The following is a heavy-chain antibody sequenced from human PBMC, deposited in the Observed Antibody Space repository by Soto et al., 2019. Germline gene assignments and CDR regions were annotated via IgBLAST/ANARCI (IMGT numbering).Heavy chain of an antibody. CDR3: ASIVEMAMHLGYYFDY. Sequence: QVQLVQSGAEVKKPGSSVKVSCKASGGTFSSYAISWVRQAPGQGLEWMGGIIPIFGTANYAQKFQGRVTMTADESTSTADRELRSLRSEDTAVYYCASIVEMAMHLGYYFDYWGQGTLVTVSS. CDR1: GGTFSSYA. D-gene: IGHD2-2*01. CDR2: IIPIFGTA. V-gene: IGHV1-69*12. J-gene: IGHJ4*02.